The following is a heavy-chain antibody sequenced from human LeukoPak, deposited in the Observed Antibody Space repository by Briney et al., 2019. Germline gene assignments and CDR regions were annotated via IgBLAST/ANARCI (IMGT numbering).Heavy chain of an antibody. CDR3: ARDLVAWRVTATLRYSYYYGMDV. D-gene: IGHD2-21*02. V-gene: IGHV1-2*02. CDR2: INPNSGGT. Sequence: ASVKVSCKASGYTFTGYYMHWVRQAPGQGLEWMGWINPNSGGTNYAQKFQGRVTMTRDTSISTACMELSRLRSDDTAVYYCARDLVAWRVTATLRYSYYYGMDVWGQGTTVTASS. CDR1: GYTFTGYY. J-gene: IGHJ6*02.